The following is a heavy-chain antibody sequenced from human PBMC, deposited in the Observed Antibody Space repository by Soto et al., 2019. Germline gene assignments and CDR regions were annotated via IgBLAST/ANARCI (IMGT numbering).Heavy chain of an antibody. V-gene: IGHV1-2*02. Sequence: PRASVKVSCTASGYTFTGYYMRWVRQAPGQGLEWMGWINPNSGGTNYAQKFQGRVTMTRDTSISTAYMELSRLRSDDTAVYYCARENLPSGYSYGFERWLQLEERHYYYYYGMDVWGQGTTVIVYS. CDR3: ARENLPSGYSYGFERWLQLEERHYYYYYGMDV. J-gene: IGHJ6*02. D-gene: IGHD5-18*01. CDR2: INPNSGGT. CDR1: GYTFTGYY.